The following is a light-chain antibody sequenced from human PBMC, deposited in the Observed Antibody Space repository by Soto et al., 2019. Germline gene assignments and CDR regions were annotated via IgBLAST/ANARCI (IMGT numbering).Light chain of an antibody. CDR3: EQYGSSPLT. J-gene: IGKJ4*01. CDR1: QSVSSSF. CDR2: GAS. V-gene: IGKV3-20*01. Sequence: EIVLTQSPGTLSLSPGERATLSCRASQSVSSSFLAWYQRTPGQAPRLLIYGASRRATGIPDRFSGRGSGTDFTLTISRLEPEDFAVYYCEQYGSSPLTFGGGTKVDIK.